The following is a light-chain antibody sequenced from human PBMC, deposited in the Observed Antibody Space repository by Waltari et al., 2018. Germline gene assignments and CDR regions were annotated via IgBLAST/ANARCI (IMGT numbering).Light chain of an antibody. J-gene: IGKJ1*01. CDR3: QKYGTLPAT. CDR1: QSVRRPS. V-gene: IGKV3-20*01. CDR2: DAS. Sequence: EIVLTQTPGGLYLFPEERATLSCRASQSVRRPSAGYKQKPGQAPRLLIYDASTRATGIPDRFSGSGSGTDFSLTISRLEPEDVAVYFCQKYGTLPATFGQGTKVEIK.